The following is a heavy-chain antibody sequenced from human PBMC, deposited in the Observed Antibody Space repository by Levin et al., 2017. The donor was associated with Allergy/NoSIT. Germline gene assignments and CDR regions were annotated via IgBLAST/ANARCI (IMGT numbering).Heavy chain of an antibody. Sequence: LSLTCAASGFTFSDYYMSWIRQAPGKGLEWVSYISSSGSTIYYADSVKGRFTISRDNAKNSLYLQMNSLRAEDTAVYYCARDSGSYRNDAFDIWGQGTMVTVSS. D-gene: IGHD1-26*01. V-gene: IGHV3-11*01. CDR1: GFTFSDYY. J-gene: IGHJ3*02. CDR3: ARDSGSYRNDAFDI. CDR2: ISSSGSTI.